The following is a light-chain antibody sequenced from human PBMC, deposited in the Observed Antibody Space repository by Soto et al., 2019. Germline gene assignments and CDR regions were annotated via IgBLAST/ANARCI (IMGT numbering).Light chain of an antibody. CDR2: GAS. Sequence: EIVMTQSPATLSVSPGERASLSCRASQRVGSNLAWYQQTAGQAPRLLIYGASTRATGIPARFSGSGSGTEFTLTISSLQSEDFAVYSCQQYTNWPYTFGEGTKLEI. J-gene: IGKJ2*01. V-gene: IGKV3-15*01. CDR1: QRVGSN. CDR3: QQYTNWPYT.